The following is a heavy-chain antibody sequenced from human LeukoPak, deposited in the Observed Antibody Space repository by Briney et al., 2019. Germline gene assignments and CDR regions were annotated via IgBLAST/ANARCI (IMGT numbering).Heavy chain of an antibody. D-gene: IGHD4-17*01. J-gene: IGHJ5*02. CDR2: IYWNDDK. CDR3: AHNTVTTYWFDP. Sequence: TLSLTCTVSGGSISSSSYYWGWIRQPPGKALEWLALIYWNDDKRYSPSLKSRLTITKDTSKNQVVLTMTNMDPVDTATYYCAHNTVTTYWFDPWGQGTLVTVSS. V-gene: IGHV2-5*01. CDR1: GGSISSSSYY.